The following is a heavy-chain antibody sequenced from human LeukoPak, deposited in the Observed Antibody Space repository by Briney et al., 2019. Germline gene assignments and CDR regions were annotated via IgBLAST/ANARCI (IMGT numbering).Heavy chain of an antibody. Sequence: GGSLRLSCAASGFPFSSYWMSWVRQAPGKGLEWVANIKQDGSDKYYVDSVKGRFSISRDNAKNSLYLRLNSLRADDTAVYYCARLTGTTGFDYWGQGTLVTVTS. CDR3: ARLTGTTGFDY. CDR2: IKQDGSDK. J-gene: IGHJ4*02. V-gene: IGHV3-7*01. CDR1: GFPFSSYW. D-gene: IGHD1-1*01.